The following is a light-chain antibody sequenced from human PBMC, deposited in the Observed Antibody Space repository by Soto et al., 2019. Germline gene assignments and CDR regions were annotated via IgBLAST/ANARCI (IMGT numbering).Light chain of an antibody. CDR1: QSVSSSY. CDR2: GAS. Sequence: EIVLTQSPGTLSLSPGERATLSCRASQSVSSSYLAWYQQKPGQAPRLLIYGASSRATGIPDSFSGSGSGTDFTLTISSLEPEDFAVYYCHQYDSSPLTFGGGTKVEIK. CDR3: HQYDSSPLT. J-gene: IGKJ4*01. V-gene: IGKV3-20*01.